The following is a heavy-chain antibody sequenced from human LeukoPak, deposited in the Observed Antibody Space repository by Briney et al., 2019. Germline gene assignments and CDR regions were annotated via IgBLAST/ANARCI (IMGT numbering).Heavy chain of an antibody. CDR1: GFTLSAYW. D-gene: IGHD4-23*01. V-gene: IGHV3-74*01. Sequence: PGGSLRLSCAASGFTLSAYWMHWVRQAPGKGLVWVSRIASDGSSTTYADSVKGRFSISRDNAKNTLYLRMNSLRVEDTAVYYCARGRPHGNDYWGQGTLVTVSS. J-gene: IGHJ4*02. CDR2: IASDGSST. CDR3: ARGRPHGNDY.